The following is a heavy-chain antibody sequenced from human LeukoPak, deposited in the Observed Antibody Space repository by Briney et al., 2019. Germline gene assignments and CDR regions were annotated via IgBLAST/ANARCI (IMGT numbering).Heavy chain of an antibody. CDR2: IYYSGST. Sequence: SETLSLTCTVSGGSISSSNYYWGWIRQPPGKGLECIGSIYYSGSTYYNPSLKSRVTISVDTSKNQFSLKLSSVTAADTAVYYCARAGWYDKLTPIWGQGTLVTVSS. V-gene: IGHV4-39*01. D-gene: IGHD6-19*01. CDR3: ARAGWYDKLTPI. J-gene: IGHJ4*02. CDR1: GGSISSSNYY.